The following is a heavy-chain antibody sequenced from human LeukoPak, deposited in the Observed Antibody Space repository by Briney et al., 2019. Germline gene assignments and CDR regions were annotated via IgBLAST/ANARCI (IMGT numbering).Heavy chain of an antibody. CDR2: IYYSGST. J-gene: IGHJ4*02. Sequence: SETLSLTCTVSGGSISSGDYYWTWIRQPPGKGREWIGYIYYSGSTYYNPSLKSRLTISLDTSKNQFSLRLSSVTAADTAVYYCARDADSSSWYRIYWGQGTLVTVSS. D-gene: IGHD6-13*01. CDR3: ARDADSSSWYRIY. V-gene: IGHV4-30-4*01. CDR1: GGSISSGDYY.